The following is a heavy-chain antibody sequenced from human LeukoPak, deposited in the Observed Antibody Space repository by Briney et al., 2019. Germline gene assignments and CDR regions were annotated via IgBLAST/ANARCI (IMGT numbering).Heavy chain of an antibody. V-gene: IGHV4-61*02. J-gene: IGHJ4*02. CDR1: GGSISSGSYY. Sequence: SETLSLTCTVSGGSISSGSYYWSWIRQPAGKGLEWIGRIYTSGSTNYNPSLKSRVTISVDTSKNQFSLKLSSVTAADTAVYYCARLWDYYGSGSNDYWGQGTLVTVSS. CDR3: ARLWDYYGSGSNDY. D-gene: IGHD3-10*01. CDR2: IYTSGST.